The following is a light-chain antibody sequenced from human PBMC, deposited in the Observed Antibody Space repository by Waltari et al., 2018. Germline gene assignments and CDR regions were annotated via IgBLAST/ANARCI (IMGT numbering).Light chain of an antibody. Sequence: DIVMTQSPLSLPVTLGEPASIPCRSSQSLLHSNGYKYLDWYLQKPGQSPQLLIYLGTDRASGVPDRFSGSGSGTDFTLKISRVEAEDVGVYYCMQALQTPVTFGQGTRLEIK. J-gene: IGKJ5*01. CDR1: QSLLHSNGYKY. CDR3: MQALQTPVT. CDR2: LGT. V-gene: IGKV2-28*01.